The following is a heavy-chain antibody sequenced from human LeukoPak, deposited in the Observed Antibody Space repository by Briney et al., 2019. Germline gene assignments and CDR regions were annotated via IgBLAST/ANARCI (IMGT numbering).Heavy chain of an antibody. D-gene: IGHD6-13*01. CDR1: GFTFSSSG. CDR3: AKDRSRSWSLDY. CDR2: ISYDGSNR. V-gene: IGHV3-30*18. J-gene: IGHJ4*02. Sequence: GGSLRLSCAASGFTFSSSGMHWVRPAPGKGLEWVALISYDGSNRDYADSVKGRFTISRDNSKNTLYLQMNSLIAEDTAVYYCAKDRSRSWSLDYWGQGTLVTVSS.